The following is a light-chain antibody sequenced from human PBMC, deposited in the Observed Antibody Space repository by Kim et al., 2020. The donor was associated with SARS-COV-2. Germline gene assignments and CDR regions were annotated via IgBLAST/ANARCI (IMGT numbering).Light chain of an antibody. V-gene: IGLV3-21*01. CDR1: IIGDKY. J-gene: IGLJ2*01. CDR2: YNT. Sequence: PGKTAMITCGVDIIGDKYVHWYQQRPGQAPVLVLYYNTHRPAGIPERFSGSNSGDTATLTISGVEAGDEADYFCQVWDSGSDHVVFGGGTQLTVL. CDR3: QVWDSGSDHVV.